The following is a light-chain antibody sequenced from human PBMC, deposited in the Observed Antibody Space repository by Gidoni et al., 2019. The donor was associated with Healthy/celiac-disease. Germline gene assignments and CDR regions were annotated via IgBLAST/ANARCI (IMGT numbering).Light chain of an antibody. CDR1: PSVSSN. J-gene: IGKJ1*01. CDR2: GAS. Sequence: ITQSPATLSVSPGERATLSCRASPSVSSNLAWYQQKPGQAPRLLIYGASTRATGIPARFSGSGSGTEFTLTISSLQSEDFAVYYCQQYNNWPPLTFGQGTKVEIK. CDR3: QQYNNWPPLT. V-gene: IGKV3-15*01.